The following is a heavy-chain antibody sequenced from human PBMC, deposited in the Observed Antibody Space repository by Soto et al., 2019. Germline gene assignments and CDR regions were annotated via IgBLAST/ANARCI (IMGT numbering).Heavy chain of an antibody. CDR3: MSTMAGAFDI. Sequence: EVQLVESGGGLVKPGGSLRLSCAASEFTFSSYSMNWVRQAPGKGLEWVSSIGISSSYIYYADSVKGRFIISRDNAKNSLYLQMNSLRAEDTAVYYCMSTMAGAFDIWGQGTMVTVSS. D-gene: IGHD3-10*01. CDR2: IGISSSYI. J-gene: IGHJ3*02. CDR1: EFTFSSYS. V-gene: IGHV3-21*01.